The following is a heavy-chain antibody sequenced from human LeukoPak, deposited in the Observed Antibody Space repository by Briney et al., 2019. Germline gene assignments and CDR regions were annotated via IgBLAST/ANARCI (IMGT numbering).Heavy chain of an antibody. V-gene: IGHV1-69*06. CDR1: GGTFSSYA. CDR3: ARATPGFGRNVEKYFDY. D-gene: IGHD1-1*01. J-gene: IGHJ4*02. Sequence: GASVKVSCKASGGTFSSYAISWVRQAPGQGLEWMGGIIPIFGTKNYAQKFQGRVTITADKSATTAYMELSSLRSEDTAVYYCARATPGFGRNVEKYFDYWGQGTLVTVSS. CDR2: IIPIFGTK.